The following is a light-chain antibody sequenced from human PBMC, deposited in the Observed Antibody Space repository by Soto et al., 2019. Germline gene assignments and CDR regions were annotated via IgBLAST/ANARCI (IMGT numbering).Light chain of an antibody. CDR3: QQYENRPT. V-gene: IGKV1-33*01. CDR1: QNINNY. CDR2: DAS. J-gene: IGKJ5*01. Sequence: DIQMTQSPSSLSASVGDRVTITFQASQNINNYLNWYQQKPGRAPKLLIYDASNLEAGVPSRFRGSGSGTDFTFTISRLQPEDIATYYCQQYENRPTFCQGTRLEIK.